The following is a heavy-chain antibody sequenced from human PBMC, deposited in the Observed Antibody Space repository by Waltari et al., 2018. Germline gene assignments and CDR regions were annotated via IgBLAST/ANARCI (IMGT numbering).Heavy chain of an antibody. V-gene: IGHV4-39*01. CDR2: IYYSGST. D-gene: IGHD3-22*01. J-gene: IGHJ6*03. CDR1: GGSISSSSYY. Sequence: QLQLQESGPGLVKPSETLSLTCTVSGGSISSSSYYWGWIRQPPGKGLEWIGSIYYSGSTYYNPSLKSRVTISVDTSKNQFSLKLSSVTAADTAVYYCARHSYYYDSSGYYYSQYYYYMDVWGKGTTVTVSS. CDR3: ARHSYYYDSSGYYYSQYYYYMDV.